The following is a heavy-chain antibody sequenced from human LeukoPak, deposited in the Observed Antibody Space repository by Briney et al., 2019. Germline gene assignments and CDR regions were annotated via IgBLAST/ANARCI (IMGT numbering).Heavy chain of an antibody. CDR2: IDYSGST. CDR1: GCSISSYY. Sequence: SETLSRTCTGSGCSISSYYWSWMRQRPGKGREGMGYIDYSGSTNYKPSLKSGVTISVDTSKNQFSLKLSSVTAADTAVYYCARDGSSGWYLGDNWFDPWGQGTLVTVSS. D-gene: IGHD6-19*01. V-gene: IGHV4-59*01. J-gene: IGHJ5*02. CDR3: ARDGSSGWYLGDNWFDP.